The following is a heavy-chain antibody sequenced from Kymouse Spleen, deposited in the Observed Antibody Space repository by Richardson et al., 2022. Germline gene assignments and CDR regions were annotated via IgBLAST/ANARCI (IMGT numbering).Heavy chain of an antibody. D-gene: IGHD1-20*01,IGHD1-7*01. CDR1: GFTFSSYD. J-gene: IGHJ6*02. CDR3: ARDRGITGITYGMDV. Sequence: EVQLVESGGGLVQPGGSLRLSCAASGFTFSSYDMHWVRQATGKGLEWVSAIGTAGDTYYPGSVKGRFTISRENAKNSLYLQMNSLRAGDTAVYYCARDRGITGITYGMDVWGQGTTVTVSS. V-gene: IGHV3-13*01. CDR2: IGTAGDT.